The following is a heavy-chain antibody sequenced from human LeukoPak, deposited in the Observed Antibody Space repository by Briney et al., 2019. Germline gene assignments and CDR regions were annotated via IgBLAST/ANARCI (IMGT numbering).Heavy chain of an antibody. CDR1: GYSISSGYY. J-gene: IGHJ3*02. CDR3: VSGGGNDAFDI. V-gene: IGHV4-38-2*02. CDR2: IYHSGST. D-gene: IGHD3-16*01. Sequence: SETLSLTCTVSGYSISSGYYWGWIRQPPGKGLEWIGSIYHSGSTYYNPSLKSRVTISVDTSKNQFSLKLSSVTAADTAVYYCVSGGGNDAFDIWGQGTMVTVSS.